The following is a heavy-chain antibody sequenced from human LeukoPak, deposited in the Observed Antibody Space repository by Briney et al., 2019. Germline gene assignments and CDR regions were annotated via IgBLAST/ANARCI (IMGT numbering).Heavy chain of an antibody. J-gene: IGHJ4*02. CDR3: ARPHTNSWYYNY. Sequence: SETLSLTCAVSGGSLSNYYWSWIRQPPGRGLEWIGSIYYSGGTSYNPSLRRRVTISLDTSKNQFSLKLSSVTAADTAVYYCARPHTNSWYYNYWGQGTLVTVSS. CDR2: IYYSGGT. CDR1: GGSLSNYY. V-gene: IGHV4-59*08. D-gene: IGHD6-13*01.